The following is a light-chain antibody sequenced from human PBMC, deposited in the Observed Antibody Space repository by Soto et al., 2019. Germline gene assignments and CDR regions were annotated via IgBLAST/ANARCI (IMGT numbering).Light chain of an antibody. CDR3: KQSKSFPLT. CDR2: AAS. Sequence: DIQMTQSPSSLSASVGDRVTITCRASQGIDRWLAWYQQKPGKAPKXLIYAASSLRSGVPSRFSGSGSGTDLSITISSLQPEDLETYYCKQSKSFPLTFGGGTKVDIK. CDR1: QGIDRW. J-gene: IGKJ4*01. V-gene: IGKV1-12*01.